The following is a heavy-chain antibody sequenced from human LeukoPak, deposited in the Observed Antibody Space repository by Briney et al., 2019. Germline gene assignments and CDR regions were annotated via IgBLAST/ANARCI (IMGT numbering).Heavy chain of an antibody. J-gene: IGHJ4*02. D-gene: IGHD6-13*01. CDR2: INSDGSNT. V-gene: IGHV3-74*01. Sequence: GGSLRLSCAASRFTFSSYWMHWGRQAPGKGLVWVSRINSDGSNTGYADSVKGRFTISRDNAKNTLYLQMSSLSAEDTAVYYCARGAGSSWSGLIDYWGQGTLVTVSS. CDR1: RFTFSSYW. CDR3: ARGAGSSWSGLIDY.